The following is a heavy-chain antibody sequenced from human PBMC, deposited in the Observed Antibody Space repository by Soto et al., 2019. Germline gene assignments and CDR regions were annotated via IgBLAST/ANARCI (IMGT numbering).Heavy chain of an antibody. J-gene: IGHJ5*02. Sequence: ASLKVSCKASGYTFTSYSMHWVRQAPVQRLEWMGWINAGNGNTKYSQKFQGRVTITRDTSASTAYMELSSLRSEDTAVYYCARQQWLLNNWFDPWGQGTLVTVSS. V-gene: IGHV1-3*01. D-gene: IGHD6-19*01. CDR1: GYTFTSYS. CDR3: ARQQWLLNNWFDP. CDR2: INAGNGNT.